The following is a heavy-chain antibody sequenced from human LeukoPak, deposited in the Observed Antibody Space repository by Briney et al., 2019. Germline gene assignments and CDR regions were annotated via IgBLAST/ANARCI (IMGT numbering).Heavy chain of an antibody. CDR1: GYTFTSYA. J-gene: IGHJ6*02. CDR3: ARDPSYYYGSGSYYEGRRFFRYYGMDV. D-gene: IGHD3-10*01. V-gene: IGHV1-3*01. CDR2: INAGNGNT. Sequence: ASVKVSFKASGYTFTSYAMHWVRQAPGQRLEWMGWINAGNGNTKYSQKFQGRVTITRDTSASTAYMELSSLRSEDTAVYYCARDPSYYYGSGSYYEGRRFFRYYGMDVWGQGTTVTVSS.